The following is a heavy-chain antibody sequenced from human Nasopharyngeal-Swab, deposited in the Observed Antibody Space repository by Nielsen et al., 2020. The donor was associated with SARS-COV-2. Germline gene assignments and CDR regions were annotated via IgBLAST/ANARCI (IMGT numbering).Heavy chain of an antibody. CDR2: ISDSGGRT. V-gene: IGHV3-23*01. Sequence: GESLKISCASSGFTLNTYAMSWVRQAPGAGLEWVSAISDSGGRTYYADSVKGRFTISRDNSQNTLFLQMNSLRAEDTAVYYCAKSDDAVDIWGQGTMVTVSS. CDR3: AKSDDAVDI. J-gene: IGHJ3*02. CDR1: GFTLNTYA.